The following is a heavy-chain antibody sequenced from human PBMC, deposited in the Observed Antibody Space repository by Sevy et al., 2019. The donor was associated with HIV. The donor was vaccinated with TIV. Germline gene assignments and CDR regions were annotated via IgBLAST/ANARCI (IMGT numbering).Heavy chain of an antibody. Sequence: GGSLRLSCSASGFIFSGSAIHWVRQAPGKGLEWVGRIRSKAKSHATDYSASVKGRFTISRDDSKNTAYLQMNRLKAEDTAVYYGSRFYYERSASRGAWGQGSLVTVSS. D-gene: IGHD3-22*01. V-gene: IGHV3-73*01. J-gene: IGHJ4*02. CDR1: GFIFSGSA. CDR2: IRSKAKSHAT. CDR3: SRFYYERSASRGA.